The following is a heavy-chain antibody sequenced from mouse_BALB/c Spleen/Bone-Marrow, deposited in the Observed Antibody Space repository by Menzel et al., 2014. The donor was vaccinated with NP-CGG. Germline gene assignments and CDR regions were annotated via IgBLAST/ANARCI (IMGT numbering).Heavy chain of an antibody. V-gene: IGHV1S127*01. J-gene: IGHJ3*01. CDR3: TIYYRSFAY. CDR1: GYTFTSYW. Sequence: VQLQQSGAELVKPGASVKMSCKASGYTFTSYWMHWVKQRPGQGLEWIGVIDLSDSYTSYNQKFKGKATLTVDTSSSTAYMQLSSLTSEDSAVYYCTIYYRSFAYWGQGTLVTVSA. CDR2: IDLSDSYT. D-gene: IGHD2-14*01.